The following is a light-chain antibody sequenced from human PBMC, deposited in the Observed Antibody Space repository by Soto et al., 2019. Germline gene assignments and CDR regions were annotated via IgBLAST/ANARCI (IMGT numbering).Light chain of an antibody. Sequence: EIVMTQSPATLSVSPGERATLSCRASQGIKDYLAWFQQKPGQAPRLLIYGASTRATAIPARFSGSGSGTEFTLSISSLQSEDFAVYYCQQYNTWPRPFGQGTKVDIK. J-gene: IGKJ1*01. CDR1: QGIKDY. V-gene: IGKV3-15*01. CDR3: QQYNTWPRP. CDR2: GAS.